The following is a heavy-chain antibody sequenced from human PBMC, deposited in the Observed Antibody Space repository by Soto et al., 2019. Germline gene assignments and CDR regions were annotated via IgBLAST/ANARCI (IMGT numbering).Heavy chain of an antibody. CDR2: INPSGGST. J-gene: IGHJ5*02. V-gene: IGHV1-46*01. Sequence: ASVKVSCKASGYTFTSYYMHWVRQAPGQGLEWMGIINPSGGSTYYNPSLKSRVTISVDTSKNQFSLKLSSVTAADTAVYYCARMRNTYCSSTSCLDWFDPWGQGTLVTVSS. CDR1: GYTFTSYY. D-gene: IGHD2-2*01. CDR3: ARMRNTYCSSTSCLDWFDP.